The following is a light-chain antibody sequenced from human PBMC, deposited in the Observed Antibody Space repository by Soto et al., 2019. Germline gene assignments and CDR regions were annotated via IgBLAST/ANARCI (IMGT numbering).Light chain of an antibody. J-gene: IGKJ4*01. V-gene: IGKV3-15*01. Sequence: EFVLTQSPGTLSLSPGERATLSCRASQTVRNNYLAWYQQKPGQAPRLLIYDTSTRATGVPARFSGSRSGPEFTLTINSLQSEDFAIYYCQPYNNWPLTFGGGTKVDIK. CDR2: DTS. CDR3: QPYNNWPLT. CDR1: QTVRNN.